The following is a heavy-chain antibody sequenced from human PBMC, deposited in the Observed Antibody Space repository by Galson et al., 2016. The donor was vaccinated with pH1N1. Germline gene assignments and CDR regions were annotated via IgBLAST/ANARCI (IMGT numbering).Heavy chain of an antibody. CDR3: ARAFYGDYASWVDY. D-gene: IGHD4-17*01. J-gene: IGHJ4*02. CDR2: IDWDDDK. V-gene: IGHV2-70*01. CDR1: GFSLSTSGMC. Sequence: PALVKPTQTLTLTCTFSGFSLSTSGMCVSWIRQPPGKALEWLALIDWDDDKYYSTSLKTRLTISKETSKNQVDLTMTNMDPVDTATYYCARAFYGDYASWVDYWGQGTLVTVAS.